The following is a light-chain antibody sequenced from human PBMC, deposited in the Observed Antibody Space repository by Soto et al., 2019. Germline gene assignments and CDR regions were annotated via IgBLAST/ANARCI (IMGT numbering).Light chain of an antibody. CDR2: AAS. Sequence: DIQMTQSPSSLSASVADRVAITCRASQVISNYLAWYQQKPGKVPKLLIYAASTLQSGVPFRFSGSGSGTDFTLTISSLQPEDVATYYCQKYNSAPWTFGQGTKVEI. V-gene: IGKV1-27*01. CDR3: QKYNSAPWT. J-gene: IGKJ1*01. CDR1: QVISNY.